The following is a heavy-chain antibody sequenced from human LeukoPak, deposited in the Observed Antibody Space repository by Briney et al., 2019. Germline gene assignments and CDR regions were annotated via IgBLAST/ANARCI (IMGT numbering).Heavy chain of an antibody. CDR3: ARDSRSIAYYFDY. J-gene: IGHJ4*02. CDR2: IYSGGST. Sequence: GGSLRLSCAASGFTVSSNYMSWVRQAPGKGLEWVSFIYSGGSTYYADSVKGRFTISRDNSKNTLFLQMNSLRAEDTAVYYCARDSRSIAYYFDYWGQGTLVTVSS. CDR1: GFTVSSNY. D-gene: IGHD3-3*02. V-gene: IGHV3-66*02.